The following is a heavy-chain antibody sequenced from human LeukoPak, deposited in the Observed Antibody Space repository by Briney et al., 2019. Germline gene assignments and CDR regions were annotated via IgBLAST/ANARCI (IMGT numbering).Heavy chain of an antibody. Sequence: GGSLRLSCAGSGLSFSDYYMAWIRQTPGKGVQRGSFFDRCRDGQAHADSVKGRFTISRDNDKNSLYLLMNSLTAEDTAVYYCARGVGGSRAFDIWGQGTMVTVSS. V-gene: IGHV3-11*05. CDR1: GLSFSDYY. CDR2: FDRCRDGQ. CDR3: ARGVGGSRAFDI. D-gene: IGHD2-15*01. J-gene: IGHJ3*02.